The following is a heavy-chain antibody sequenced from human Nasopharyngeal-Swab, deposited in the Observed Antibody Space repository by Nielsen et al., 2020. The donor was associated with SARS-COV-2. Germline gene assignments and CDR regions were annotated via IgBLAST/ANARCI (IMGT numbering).Heavy chain of an antibody. D-gene: IGHD2-15*01. V-gene: IGHV3-73*01. J-gene: IGHJ4*02. Sequence: GESLKISCAASGFTFSDSAIHWVRQASGEGLEWVARIRSKGNNYATAYSASVKGRFIIFRDDPTNTAYLQMNSLKTEDTAMYYCTRCGGGCYSGRDYWGQGTTVTVSS. CDR3: TRCGGGCYSGRDY. CDR2: IRSKGNNYAT. CDR1: GFTFSDSA.